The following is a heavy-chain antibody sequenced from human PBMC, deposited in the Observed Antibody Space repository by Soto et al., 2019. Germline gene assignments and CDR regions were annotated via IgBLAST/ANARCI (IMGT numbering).Heavy chain of an antibody. D-gene: IGHD4-17*01. Sequence: QVQLVQSGAEVKKPGSSVEVSCKASGGTFSSYTISWVRQAPGQGLEWMGRIIPILGIANYAQKFQGRVTITADKSTSTAYMELSSLRSEDTAVYYCATSFSETTVTTNAFDIWGQGTMVTVSS. CDR2: IIPILGIA. J-gene: IGHJ3*02. CDR3: ATSFSETTVTTNAFDI. V-gene: IGHV1-69*02. CDR1: GGTFSSYT.